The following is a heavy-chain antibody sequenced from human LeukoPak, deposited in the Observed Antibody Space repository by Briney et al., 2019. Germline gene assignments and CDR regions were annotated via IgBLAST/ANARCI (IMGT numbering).Heavy chain of an antibody. CDR3: ARQKRWDGYTLDS. Sequence: PSETLFLTCTFPGDSLRSSRYDWGSIRQPPGKGLEWSWRVSYNLCTYYNPSLKSRVTISVDTSKNQFSLKLSSVAAADTAVYYCARQKRWDGYTLDSWGQGTLVTVSS. CDR2: VSYNLCT. J-gene: IGHJ4*02. V-gene: IGHV4-39*01. CDR1: GDSLRSSRYD. D-gene: IGHD5-24*01.